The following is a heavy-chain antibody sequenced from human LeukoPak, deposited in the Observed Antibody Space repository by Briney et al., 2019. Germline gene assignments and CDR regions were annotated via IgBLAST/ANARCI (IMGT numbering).Heavy chain of an antibody. CDR1: GFTFRHHG. CDR3: VRDRPYVTAVVSGGIGPYNWFDP. J-gene: IGHJ5*02. Sequence: GKSLRLSCAASGFTFRHHGIHWVRQAPGKGLEWVAVIWNDGSTTFYADSVRGRFTISRDNSKNTVYLQMNSLRAEDTAVYHCVRDRPYVTAVVSGGIGPYNWFDPWGQGTVVTVSS. CDR2: IWNDGSTT. D-gene: IGHD2-15*01. V-gene: IGHV3-33*01.